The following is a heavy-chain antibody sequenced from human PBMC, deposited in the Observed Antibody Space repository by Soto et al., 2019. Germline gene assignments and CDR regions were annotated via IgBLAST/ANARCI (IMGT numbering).Heavy chain of an antibody. CDR3: ARDNSVYYYYYGMDV. CDR1: GFTFSSYA. CDR2: ISYDGSNK. D-gene: IGHD6-13*01. Sequence: GSLRLSCAASGFTFSSYAMHWVRQAPGKGLEWVAVISYDGSNKYYADSVKGRFTISRDNSKNTLYLQMNSLRAEDTAVYYCARDNSVYYYYYGMDVWGKGTTVTVSS. J-gene: IGHJ6*04. V-gene: IGHV3-30-3*01.